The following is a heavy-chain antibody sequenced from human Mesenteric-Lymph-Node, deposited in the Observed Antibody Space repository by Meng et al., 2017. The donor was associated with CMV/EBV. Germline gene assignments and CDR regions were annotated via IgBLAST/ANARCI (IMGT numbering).Heavy chain of an antibody. CDR3: ARHQRWLKSEGGFNY. CDR1: GGSFRGFY. Sequence: LHQCGARRLKPSETLSPTWHVVGGSFRGFYGSGIRPPPGKELEWIGEINHSGSTNYNPSLKSRVTISVDTSKNQFSLKLSSVTAADTAVYYCARHQRWLKSEGGFNYWGQGTLVTVSS. J-gene: IGHJ4*02. CDR2: INHSGST. V-gene: IGHV4-34*01. D-gene: IGHD4-23*01.